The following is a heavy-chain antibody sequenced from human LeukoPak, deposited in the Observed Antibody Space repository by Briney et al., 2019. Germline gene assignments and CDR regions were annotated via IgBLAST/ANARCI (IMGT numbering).Heavy chain of an antibody. CDR2: ISSSSSYI. D-gene: IGHD5-18*01. CDR3: ARGGYTYGSGL. V-gene: IGHV3-21*04. J-gene: IGHJ4*02. CDR1: GFTFSSYS. Sequence: TGRSLRLSCAASGFTFSSYSMNSVRQAPGKGLEWVSSISSSSSYIYYADSVKGRFTISRDNSKSIVYLQMNSVRSDDTATYYCARGGYTYGSGLWGQGALVTVSS.